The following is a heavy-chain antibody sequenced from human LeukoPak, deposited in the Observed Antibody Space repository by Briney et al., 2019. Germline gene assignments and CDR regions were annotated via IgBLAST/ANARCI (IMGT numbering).Heavy chain of an antibody. V-gene: IGHV1-8*01. CDR1: GYTFTSYD. D-gene: IGHD2-2*01. CDR3: ARETDSYCSSTSCRDAFDI. J-gene: IGHJ3*02. Sequence: ASVKVSCKASGYTFTSYDINWVRQATGQGLEWMGWMNPNSGNTGYAQKFQGRVTMTRNTSISTAYMELSSLRSEDTAVYYCARETDSYCSSTSCRDAFDIWGQGTMVTVSS. CDR2: MNPNSGNT.